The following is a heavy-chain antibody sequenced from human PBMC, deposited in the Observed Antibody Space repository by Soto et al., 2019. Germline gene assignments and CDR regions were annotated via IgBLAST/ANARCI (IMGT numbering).Heavy chain of an antibody. Sequence: LRLSCAASGFTFSSYGMHWVRQAPGKGLEWVAVISYDGSNKYYADSVKGRFTISRDNSKNTLYLQMNSLRAEDTAVYYCAKGDTAMVTGVDYWGQGTLVTVSS. CDR1: GFTFSSYG. J-gene: IGHJ4*02. CDR2: ISYDGSNK. V-gene: IGHV3-30*18. CDR3: AKGDTAMVTGVDY. D-gene: IGHD5-18*01.